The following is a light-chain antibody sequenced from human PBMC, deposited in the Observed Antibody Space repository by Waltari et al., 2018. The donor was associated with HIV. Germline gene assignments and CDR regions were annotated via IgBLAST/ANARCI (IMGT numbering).Light chain of an antibody. CDR1: SSNIGIVN. J-gene: IGLJ1*01. Sequence: QSLLTQTPSASWTPGQTVTIPSYGRSSNIGIVNVTQYQQLPGMTPKLLIYKNFLRPSGVPDRFAASKSGTSASLTISGLRSADEADYYCVGWDSSLSAYVFGAGTKVAVL. CDR2: KNF. CDR3: VGWDSSLSAYV. V-gene: IGLV1-47*01.